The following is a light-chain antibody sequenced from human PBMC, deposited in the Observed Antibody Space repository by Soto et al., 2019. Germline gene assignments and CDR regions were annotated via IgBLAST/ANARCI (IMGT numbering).Light chain of an antibody. CDR2: DAS. CDR1: QSISKY. V-gene: IGKV3-11*01. CDR3: QHYFNWPYT. J-gene: IGKJ2*01. Sequence: EIVLTQSPATLSLSPGESATLSCRASQSISKYLVWYQQKPGQAPRLLIYDASNRATGIPARFSGSGSGTDFTLTINSLEPEDFAVYYCQHYFNWPYTFGQGTKVDIK.